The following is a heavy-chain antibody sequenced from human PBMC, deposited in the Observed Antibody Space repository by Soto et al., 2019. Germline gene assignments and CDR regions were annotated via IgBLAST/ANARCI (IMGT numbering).Heavy chain of an antibody. J-gene: IGHJ6*02. CDR3: ARSLLPYYYHGMDV. V-gene: IGHV3-30-3*01. CDR1: GFTFSSYA. Sequence: PGGSLRLSCAASGFTFSSYAMHWVRQAPGKGLEWVAVISYDGSNKYYADSVKGRFTISRDNSKNTLYLQMNSLRAEDTAVYYCARSLLPYYYHGMDVWGQGTTVTVSS. CDR2: ISYDGSNK.